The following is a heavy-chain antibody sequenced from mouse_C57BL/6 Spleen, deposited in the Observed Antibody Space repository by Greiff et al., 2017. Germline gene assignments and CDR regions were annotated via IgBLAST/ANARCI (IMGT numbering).Heavy chain of an antibody. J-gene: IGHJ4*01. V-gene: IGHV1-39*01. CDR2: INPNDGTT. D-gene: IGHD2-4*01. Sequence: VQLKQSGPELVKPGASVKLSCKASGYSFTDYNMNWVKQSNGKSLEWIGVINPNDGTTSYNQKFKGKATLTVDQSSSTAYMQLNSLTSEDSAVYSGARFPYDYDREYAMDYWGQGTSVTVSS. CDR1: GYSFTDYN. CDR3: ARFPYDYDREYAMDY.